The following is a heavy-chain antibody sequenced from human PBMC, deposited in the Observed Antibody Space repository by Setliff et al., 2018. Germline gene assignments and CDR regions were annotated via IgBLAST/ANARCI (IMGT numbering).Heavy chain of an antibody. Sequence: SETLSLTCAVSGYSISSGYYWGWIRQPPGKGLEWIGSIYHSGSTYYNPSLKSRVTMSIDTSKNQFSLKLNSVTAADMAVYYCAREQWLDPPGYYYMDVWAKGTTVTVSS. CDR3: AREQWLDPPGYYYMDV. CDR2: IYHSGST. J-gene: IGHJ6*03. V-gene: IGHV4-38-2*02. D-gene: IGHD6-19*01. CDR1: GYSISSGYY.